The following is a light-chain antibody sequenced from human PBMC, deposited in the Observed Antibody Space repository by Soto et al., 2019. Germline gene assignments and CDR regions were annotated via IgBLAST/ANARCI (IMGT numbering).Light chain of an antibody. Sequence: EVVLTQSPGTLSLSPGERATLSCRSSQNVGNDYLAWYQQKPDQAPRLLIYDAFIRDSGVPDRFSGSGSGTDFTLTISRLEPEDFAVYYCQVYTTLPQTFGQGTKVDIK. J-gene: IGKJ1*01. V-gene: IGKV3-20*01. CDR3: QVYTTLPQT. CDR1: QNVGNDY. CDR2: DAF.